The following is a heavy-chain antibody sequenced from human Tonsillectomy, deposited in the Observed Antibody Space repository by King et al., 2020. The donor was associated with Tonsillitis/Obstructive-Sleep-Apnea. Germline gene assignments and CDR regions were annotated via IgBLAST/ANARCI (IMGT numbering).Heavy chain of an antibody. CDR2: TRNKASSYST. D-gene: IGHD1-26*01. CDR3: ARVSGSYYLDY. J-gene: IGHJ4*02. CDR1: GFTFSDHY. V-gene: IGHV3-72*01. Sequence: VQLVKSGGGLVQPGGSLRLSCAASGFTFSDHYMDWVRQAPGKGLEWVGRTRNKASSYSTEYAASVKGRFTISRDDSKNSLYLQVNTLRTDDTAVYYCARVSGSYYLDYWGQGTLVTVSS.